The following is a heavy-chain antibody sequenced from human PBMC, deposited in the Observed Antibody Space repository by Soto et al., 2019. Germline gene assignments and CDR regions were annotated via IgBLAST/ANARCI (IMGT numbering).Heavy chain of an antibody. CDR3: AKTTRVPAALMGSLGTYSYYYYMDA. CDR2: IGTAGDT. V-gene: IGHV3-13*01. D-gene: IGHD2-2*01. J-gene: IGHJ6*03. Sequence: GGSLRLSCAASGFTFSSYDMHWVRQATGKGLEWVSAIGTAGDTYYPGSVKGRFTISRENAKNSLYLQMNSLSAEDTAVYYCAKTTRVPAALMGSLGTYSYYYYMDAWGKGTTVTVSS. CDR1: GFTFSSYD.